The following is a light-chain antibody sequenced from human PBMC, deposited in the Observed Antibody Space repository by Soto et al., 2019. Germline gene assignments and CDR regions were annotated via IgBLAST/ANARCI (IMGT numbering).Light chain of an antibody. V-gene: IGKV1-39*01. CDR2: AAS. J-gene: IGKJ2*01. Sequence: DIQMTQSPSSLSASVGDRVTVTCRASQSIEHFLNWCQQKPGQAPKLLIYAASSLQSGVPSRFSGSRSGTDFTLTISSLQPEDSATYYCQQAYSAPYTFGQGTKLEIK. CDR3: QQAYSAPYT. CDR1: QSIEHF.